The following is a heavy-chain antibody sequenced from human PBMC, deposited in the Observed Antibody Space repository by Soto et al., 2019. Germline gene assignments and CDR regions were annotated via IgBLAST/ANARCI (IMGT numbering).Heavy chain of an antibody. CDR2: INHSGST. J-gene: IGHJ6*03. Sequence: SETLSLTCAVYGGSFSGYYWSWIRQPPGKGLEWIGEINHSGSTNYNPSLKSRVTISVDTSKNQFSLKLGPVTAADTAVYYCARGSGYSYGLSTRKSRRYYYYYMDVWGKGTTVTVSS. D-gene: IGHD5-18*01. CDR1: GGSFSGYY. V-gene: IGHV4-34*01. CDR3: ARGSGYSYGLSTRKSRRYYYYYMDV.